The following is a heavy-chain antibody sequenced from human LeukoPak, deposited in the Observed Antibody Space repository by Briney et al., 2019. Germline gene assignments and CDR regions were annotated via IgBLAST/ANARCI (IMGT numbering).Heavy chain of an antibody. V-gene: IGHV3-13*05. CDR2: IGTAGDP. Sequence: PGGSLRLSCAASGFTFSSYDMHWVRQATGKGLEWVSAIGTAGDPYYPGSVKGRFTISRDNAKNTLYLQMSSLRAEDTAVYYCARDSGYTPDYWGQGTLVTVSS. J-gene: IGHJ4*02. CDR1: GFTFSSYD. D-gene: IGHD3-16*02. CDR3: ARDSGYTPDY.